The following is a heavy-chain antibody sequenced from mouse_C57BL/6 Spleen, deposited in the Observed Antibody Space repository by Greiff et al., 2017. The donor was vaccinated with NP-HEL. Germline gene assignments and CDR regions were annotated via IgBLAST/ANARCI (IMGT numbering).Heavy chain of an antibody. CDR3: ARPPFITTVVDYFDY. Sequence: QVQLQQPGAELVRPGTSVKLSCKASGYTFTSYWMHWVKQRPGQGLEWIGVIDPSDSYTNYNQKFKGKATLTVDTSSSTAYMQLSSLTSEDSAVYYCARPPFITTVVDYFDYWGQGTTLTVSS. V-gene: IGHV1-59*01. J-gene: IGHJ2*01. D-gene: IGHD1-1*01. CDR2: IDPSDSYT. CDR1: GYTFTSYW.